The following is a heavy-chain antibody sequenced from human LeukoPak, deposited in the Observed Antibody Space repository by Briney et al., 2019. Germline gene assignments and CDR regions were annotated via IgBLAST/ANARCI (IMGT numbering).Heavy chain of an antibody. V-gene: IGHV1-2*06. CDR2: INPNSGGT. CDR3: ARPYYESSGLYVDAFDI. D-gene: IGHD3-22*01. CDR1: GYTLTAYY. J-gene: IGHJ3*02. Sequence: ASVQVSCKASGYTLTAYYLHWVRQAPGHGLEWLGRINPNSGGTTYAQKFQGRVTMTRDTSIGTAYMELSSLRSDDTALYYCARPYYESSGLYVDAFDIWGQGTMVTVSS.